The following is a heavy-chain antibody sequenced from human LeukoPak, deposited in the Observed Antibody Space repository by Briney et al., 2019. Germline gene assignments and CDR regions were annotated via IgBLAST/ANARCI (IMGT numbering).Heavy chain of an antibody. CDR2: ISSSGSTI. V-gene: IGHV3-48*03. CDR3: ARPGKQAGPL. CDR1: GFTFSSYE. Sequence: GGSLRLSCAASGFTFSSYELNWVRQAPGKGLEWVSYISSSGSTIYYADSVKGRFTISRDNAKNSLYLQMNSLRAEDTAVYYCARPGKQAGPLWGQGTLVTVSS. J-gene: IGHJ4*02.